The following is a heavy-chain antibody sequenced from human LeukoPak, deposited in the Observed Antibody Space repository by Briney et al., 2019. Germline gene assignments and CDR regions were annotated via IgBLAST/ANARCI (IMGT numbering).Heavy chain of an antibody. CDR3: AKDGVEQWLAYYFDY. CDR2: ISYDGNNK. J-gene: IGHJ4*02. V-gene: IGHV3-30*18. Sequence: HSGGSLRLSCAASGFTLSSHWMHWVRHGPGKGLEWVAAISYDGNNKYYADSVKGRLTISRDNSKNTLYVQMNSLRAEDTALYYCAKDGVEQWLAYYFDYWGQGALVTVSS. D-gene: IGHD6-19*01. CDR1: GFTLSSHW.